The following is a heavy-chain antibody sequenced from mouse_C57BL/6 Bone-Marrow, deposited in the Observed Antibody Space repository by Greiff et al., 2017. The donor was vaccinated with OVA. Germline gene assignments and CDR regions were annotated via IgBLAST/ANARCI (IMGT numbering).Heavy chain of an antibody. J-gene: IGHJ3*01. CDR1: GFTFSDYG. CDR3: ARRIWSAWFAY. V-gene: IGHV5-17*01. CDR2: ISSGSSTI. Sequence: EVQVVESGGGLVKPGVSLKLSCAASGFTFSDYGMHWVRQAPEKGLEWVAYISSGSSTIYYADTVKGRFTISRDNAKNTLFLQMTSLRSEDTAMYYCARRIWSAWFAYWGQGTLVTVSA. D-gene: IGHD1-1*02.